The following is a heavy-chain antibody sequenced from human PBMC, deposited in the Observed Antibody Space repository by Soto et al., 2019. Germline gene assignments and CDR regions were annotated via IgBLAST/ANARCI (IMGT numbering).Heavy chain of an antibody. J-gene: IGHJ4*02. CDR1: GFSLSTSGAG. CDR3: AHRYGGNYYRWYFDS. CDR2: ISWKDEK. V-gene: IGHV2-5*01. D-gene: IGHD1-26*01. Sequence: QITLKESGPTLVKPTQTLTVTCTFSGFSLSTSGAGVGWIRQSPGKAPEWLALISWKDEKRYNPGLKSRLTIPQDTSNHQVVLTMTDLDPVDTATYFCAHRYGGNYYRWYFDSWGQGTLVTVSS.